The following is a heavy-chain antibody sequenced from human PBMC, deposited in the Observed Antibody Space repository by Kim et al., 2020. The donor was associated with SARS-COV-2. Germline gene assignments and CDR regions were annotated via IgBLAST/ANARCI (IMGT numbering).Heavy chain of an antibody. J-gene: IGHJ6*02. CDR2: IYSGGST. CDR3: ARDERSGPYYYYYGMDV. Sequence: GGSLRRSCAASGFTVSSNYMSWVHQAPGKGLEWVSVIYSGGSTYYADSVKGRFTISRDNSKNTLYLQMNSLRAEDTAVYYCARDERSGPYYYYYGMDVWGQGTTVTVSS. V-gene: IGHV3-53*01. CDR1: GFTVSSNY.